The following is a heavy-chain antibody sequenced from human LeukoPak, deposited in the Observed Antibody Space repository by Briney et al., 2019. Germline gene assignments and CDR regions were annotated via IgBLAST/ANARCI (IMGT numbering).Heavy chain of an antibody. D-gene: IGHD5-24*01. V-gene: IGHV4-59*08. CDR1: GGSISSYY. J-gene: IGHJ3*02. CDR2: IYYSGST. Sequence: PSETLSFTCTVSGGSISSYYWSWIRQPPGKGLEWIGYIYYSGSTNYNPSLKSRVTISVDTSKNQFSLKLSSVTAADTAVYYCARPSVEMATRGAFDIWGQGTMVTVYS. CDR3: ARPSVEMATRGAFDI.